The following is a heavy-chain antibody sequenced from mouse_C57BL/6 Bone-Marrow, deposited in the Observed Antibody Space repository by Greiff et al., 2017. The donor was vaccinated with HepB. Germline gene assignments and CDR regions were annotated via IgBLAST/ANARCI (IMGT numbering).Heavy chain of an antibody. J-gene: IGHJ4*01. CDR1: GFTFSSYG. V-gene: IGHV5-6*01. Sequence: EVKVVESGGDLVKPGGSLKLSCAASGFTFSSYGMSWVRQTPDKRLEWVATISSGGSYTYYPDSVKGRFTISRDNAKNTLYLQMSSLKSEDTAMYFCANICDGYYGVLYAIDFWGRGPSVTVSS. CDR2: ISSGGSYT. CDR3: ANICDGYYGVLYAIDF. D-gene: IGHD2-3*01.